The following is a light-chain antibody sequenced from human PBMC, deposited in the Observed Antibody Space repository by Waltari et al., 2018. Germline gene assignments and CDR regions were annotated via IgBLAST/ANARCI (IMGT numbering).Light chain of an antibody. CDR2: GSS. CDR3: QQHGGSPLYT. V-gene: IGKV3-20*01. Sequence: EIVLTQSPGTLSLSPGERATLSCRASQSVDSIHLAWYQQKPGQAPRLLIYGSSSRATGIPDRFSGSGSGTDFTLTISRLEPEDFAVYYCQQHGGSPLYTFGQGTKQELK. CDR1: QSVDSIH. J-gene: IGKJ2*01.